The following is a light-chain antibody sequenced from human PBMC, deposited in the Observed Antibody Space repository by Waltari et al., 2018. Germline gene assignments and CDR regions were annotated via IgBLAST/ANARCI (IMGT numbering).Light chain of an antibody. CDR1: SRDVGVYNY. V-gene: IGLV2-14*01. CDR3: SSYTSSSTWV. J-gene: IGLJ3*02. CDR2: EVS. Sequence: QSALPHPAPVSGSPGKSISIPCTGTSRDVGVYNYVSLYQHYPGKAPKLMIYEVSNRPSGVSNRFSGSKSDNTASLTISGLQAEDEADYYCSSYTSSSTWVFGGGTKLTVL.